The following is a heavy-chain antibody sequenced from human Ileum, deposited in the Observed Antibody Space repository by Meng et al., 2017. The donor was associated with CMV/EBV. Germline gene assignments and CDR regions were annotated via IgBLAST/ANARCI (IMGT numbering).Heavy chain of an antibody. CDR2: INSDGSTT. D-gene: IGHD3-10*01. J-gene: IGHJ6*02. V-gene: IGHV3-74*01. CDR3: TRENSGGAMDV. CDR1: GFNFGSYW. Sequence: GESLKISCAASGFNFGSYWMHWVRQAPGKGLMWVSRINSDGSTTTYGDSAKGRFTISRDNAKNTLYLQMNSLRVEDRGVYYCTRENSGGAMDVWGQGTTVTVSS.